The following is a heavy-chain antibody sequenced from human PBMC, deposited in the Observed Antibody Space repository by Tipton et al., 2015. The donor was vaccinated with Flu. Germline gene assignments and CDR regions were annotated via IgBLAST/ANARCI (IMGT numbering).Heavy chain of an antibody. CDR1: GGSISSGSYY. CDR3: ARSVWGTPYFDY. CDR2: IYTSGST. Sequence: TLSLTCTVSGGSISSGSYYWSWIRQPAGKGLEWIGRIYTSGSTNYNPALKSRVTISVDTSKNQFSLKLSSVTAADTAVYYCARSVWGTPYFDYWGQGTLVTVSP. D-gene: IGHD3-16*01. V-gene: IGHV4-61*02. J-gene: IGHJ4*02.